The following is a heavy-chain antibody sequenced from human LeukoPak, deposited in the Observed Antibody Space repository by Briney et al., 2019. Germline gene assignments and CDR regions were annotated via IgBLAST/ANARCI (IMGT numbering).Heavy chain of an antibody. J-gene: IGHJ4*02. D-gene: IGHD3-22*01. V-gene: IGHV4-4*07. CDR3: ARAPRYYDSSGYPLE. Sequence: PSETLSLTCTDSGGSISSYYWSWIRQPAGKGLEWIGRIYTSGSTNYNPSLKSRVTMSVDTSKNQFSLKLSSVTAADTAVYYCARAPRYYDSSGYPLEWGQGTLVTVSS. CDR1: GGSISSYY. CDR2: IYTSGST.